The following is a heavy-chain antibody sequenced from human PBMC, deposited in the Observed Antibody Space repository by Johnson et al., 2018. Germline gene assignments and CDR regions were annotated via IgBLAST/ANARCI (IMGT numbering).Heavy chain of an antibody. V-gene: IGHV3-21*01. Sequence: VQLVQSGGGLVKPGGFLRLYCAASGFKFSKDSMNWVRQAPGKGLEWVSSISPSGDMTLYGDSVKGRFTISRDNAKNLVYLQMNSLRAEDTALYYCTRESADSSGSQGNYFDPWGQGTLVIVST. CDR3: TRESADSSGSQGNYFDP. CDR1: GFKFSKDS. D-gene: IGHD3-22*01. CDR2: ISPSGDMT. J-gene: IGHJ5*02.